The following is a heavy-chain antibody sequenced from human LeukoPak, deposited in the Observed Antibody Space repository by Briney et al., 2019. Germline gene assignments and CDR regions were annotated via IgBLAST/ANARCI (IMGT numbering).Heavy chain of an antibody. V-gene: IGHV1-46*01. CDR3: ARDRVVVVAAKWALDY. CDR2: INPSGGST. D-gene: IGHD2-15*01. Sequence: ASVKVSCKASGYTFTSYYMHWVRQAPGQGLEWMGIINPSGGSTSYAQKFQGRVTMTRDTSTSTVYMELSSLRSEDTAVYYCARDRVVVVAAKWALDYWGQGTLVTVSS. J-gene: IGHJ4*02. CDR1: GYTFTSYY.